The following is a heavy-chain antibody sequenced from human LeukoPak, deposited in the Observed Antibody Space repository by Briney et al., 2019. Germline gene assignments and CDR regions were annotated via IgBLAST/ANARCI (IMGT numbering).Heavy chain of an antibody. Sequence: GGSLRLSCAASGFTFSSYAMSWVRQAPGKGLEWVANIKQDGSEKYYVDSVKGRFTISRDNAKNSLYLQMNSLRAEDTAVYYCARVLVGATLYYYYGMDVWGQGTTVTVSS. CDR1: GFTFSSYA. CDR3: ARVLVGATLYYYYGMDV. V-gene: IGHV3-7*01. CDR2: IKQDGSEK. J-gene: IGHJ6*02. D-gene: IGHD1-26*01.